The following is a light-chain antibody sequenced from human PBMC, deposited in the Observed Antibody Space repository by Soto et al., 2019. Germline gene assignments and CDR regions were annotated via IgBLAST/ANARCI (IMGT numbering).Light chain of an antibody. CDR3: QQRSNWPRT. Sequence: EFVLQQFQATLSWPPGEKATLSCRASQSFASNLAWYKQKPGQAPRLLIYDVSNRATGIPARFSGSGSGTDFTLTISSLEPEDFAVYYCQQRSNWPRTFGQGTKVEIK. J-gene: IGKJ1*01. CDR1: QSFASN. CDR2: DVS. V-gene: IGKV3-11*01.